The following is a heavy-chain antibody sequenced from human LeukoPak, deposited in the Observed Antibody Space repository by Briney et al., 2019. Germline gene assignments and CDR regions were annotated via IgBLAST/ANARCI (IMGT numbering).Heavy chain of an antibody. CDR1: GFTFSDYI. CDR3: AKDVYKNSLTYSDY. CDR2: ITGSGDNT. V-gene: IGHV3-23*01. J-gene: IGHJ4*02. Sequence: PGGSLRLSCVASGFTFSDYIMSWVRQAPGKGLEWVSSITGSGDNTYYADSVKGRFTISRDSSKNTLYLQMNSLRAEDTAVYYCAKDVYKNSLTYSDYWGQGTLVTVSS. D-gene: IGHD5/OR15-5a*01.